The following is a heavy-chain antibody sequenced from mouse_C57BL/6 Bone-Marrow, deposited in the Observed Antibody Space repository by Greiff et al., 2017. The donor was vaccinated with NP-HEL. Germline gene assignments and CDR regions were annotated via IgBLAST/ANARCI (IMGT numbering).Heavy chain of an antibody. CDR1: GFTFSSYA. CDR2: ISSGGDYI. D-gene: IGHD1-1*01. Sequence: EVHLVESGEGLVKPGGSLKLSCAASGFTFSSYAMSWVRQTPEKRLEWVAYISSGGDYIYYADTVKGRFTISRDNARNTLYLQMSSLKSEDTAMYYCTRAGYYGSSYHWYFDVWGTGTTVTVSS. V-gene: IGHV5-9-1*02. J-gene: IGHJ1*03. CDR3: TRAGYYGSSYHWYFDV.